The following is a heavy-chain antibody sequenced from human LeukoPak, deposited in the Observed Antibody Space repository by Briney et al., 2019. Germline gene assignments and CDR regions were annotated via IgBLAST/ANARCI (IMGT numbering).Heavy chain of an antibody. D-gene: IGHD6-19*01. CDR2: ISSSGSTI. J-gene: IGHJ4*02. CDR3: ARDLGYSSGPNY. CDR1: GFTFSSYE. Sequence: PGGSLRLSCAASGFTFSSYEMNWVRQAPGKGLEWVSYISSSGSTIYYADSVKGRFTISRDNSKNTLYVQMNSLRAEDTAVYYCARDLGYSSGPNYWGQGTRVTVSS. V-gene: IGHV3-48*03.